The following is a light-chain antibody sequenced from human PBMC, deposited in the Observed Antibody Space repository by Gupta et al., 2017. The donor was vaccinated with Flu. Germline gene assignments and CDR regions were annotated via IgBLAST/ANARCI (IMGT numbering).Light chain of an antibody. CDR3: LQRYNTPYT. V-gene: IGKV1-39*01. CDR2: TAS. J-gene: IGKJ2*01. Sequence: DIQMTQSPSSLSASMGDRVTITCLASQQISKYLNWYQQKPGKAPKLLIYTASTLQTGAPSRFSGSGSGTDFTLTINRVQPEDLATYYCLQRYNTPYTFGQGTKLEIK. CDR1: QQISKY.